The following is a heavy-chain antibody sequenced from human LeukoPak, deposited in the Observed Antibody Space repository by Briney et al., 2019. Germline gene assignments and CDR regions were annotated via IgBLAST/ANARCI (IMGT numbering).Heavy chain of an antibody. V-gene: IGHV4-34*01. CDR2: INHSGST. J-gene: IGHJ4*02. CDR1: GGSFSGYY. CDR3: ARRYGSGSSGTFDY. D-gene: IGHD3-10*01. Sequence: SETLSLTCAVYGGSFSGYYWSWIRQPPGKGLEWIGEINHSGSTNYNPSIKSRVTISVDTSKNQFSLKLSSVTAADTAVYYCARRYGSGSSGTFDYWGQGTLVTVSS.